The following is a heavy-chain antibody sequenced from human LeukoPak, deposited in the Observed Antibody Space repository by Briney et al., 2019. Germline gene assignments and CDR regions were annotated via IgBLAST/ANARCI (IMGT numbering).Heavy chain of an antibody. CDR2: ISSSSSYI. CDR1: GFTFSSYS. CDR3: AKEIYTYGLRGGGFDY. J-gene: IGHJ4*02. D-gene: IGHD2-2*02. Sequence: GGSLRLSCAASGFTFSSYSMNWVRQAPGKGLEWVSSISSSSSYIYYADSAKGRFTISRDNAKYSLYLQMNSLRAEDTAVYFCAKEIYTYGLRGGGFDYWGQGTVVTVSS. V-gene: IGHV3-21*04.